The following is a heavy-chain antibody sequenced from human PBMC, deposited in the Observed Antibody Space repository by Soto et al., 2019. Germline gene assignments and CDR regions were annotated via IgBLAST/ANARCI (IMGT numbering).Heavy chain of an antibody. CDR2: IYYSGST. J-gene: IGHJ6*02. V-gene: IGHV4-59*01. Sequence: SGTLSLSCTGSGGSISSCYWSWIRQPPGKGLEWIGYIYYSGSTNYNPALKSRVTISVDASKNQFSLKLSSVTAADTAVYYCASRLPGGYGMDVWGQGTTVTVSS. CDR1: GGSISSCY. CDR3: ASRLPGGYGMDV.